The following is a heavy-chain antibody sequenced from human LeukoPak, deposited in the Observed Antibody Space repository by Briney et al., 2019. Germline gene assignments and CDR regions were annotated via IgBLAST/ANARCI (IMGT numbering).Heavy chain of an antibody. J-gene: IGHJ4*02. CDR1: GGSISSYY. CDR3: ARDSPSGSD. D-gene: IGHD3-10*01. CDR2: IYYSGST. Sequence: SETLSLACTVSGGSISSYYWSWIRQPPGKGLEWIGYIYYSGSTNYNPSLKSRVTISVDPSKNQFSLKLSSVTAADTAVYYCARDSPSGSDWGQGTLVTVSS. V-gene: IGHV4-59*01.